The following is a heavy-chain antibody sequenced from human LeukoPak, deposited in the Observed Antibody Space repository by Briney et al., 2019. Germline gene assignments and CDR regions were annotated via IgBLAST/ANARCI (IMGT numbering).Heavy chain of an antibody. V-gene: IGHV3-7*01. D-gene: IGHD1-26*01. J-gene: IGHJ4*02. CDR3: AREGGSYYFDY. CDR1: GFTFSSYW. CDR2: IKQDGSEK. Sequence: PGGSLRLSCAASGFTFSSYWMSWVRQAPGKGLEWVVNIKQDGSEKYYVDSVKGRFTISRDNAKNSLYLQMNSLRAEDTAVYYCAREGGSYYFDYWGQGTLVTVSS.